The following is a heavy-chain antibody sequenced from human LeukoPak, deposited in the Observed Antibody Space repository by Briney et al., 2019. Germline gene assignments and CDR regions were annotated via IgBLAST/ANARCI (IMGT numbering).Heavy chain of an antibody. V-gene: IGHV1-69*01. CDR2: IIPIFGTA. J-gene: IGHJ6*02. CDR1: GGTFRSYA. CDR3: ARDPLYDFWSGYAGYYGMDV. Sequence: SVKVSCKASGGTFRSYAISWVRQAPGQGLEWMGGIIPIFGTANYAQKFQGRVTITADESTSTAYMELSSLRSEDTAVYYCARDPLYDFWSGYAGYYGMDVWGQGTTVTVSS. D-gene: IGHD3-3*01.